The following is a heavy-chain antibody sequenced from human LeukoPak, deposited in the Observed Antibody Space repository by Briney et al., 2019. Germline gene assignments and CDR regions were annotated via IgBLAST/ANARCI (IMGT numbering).Heavy chain of an antibody. CDR1: GFTFSSYW. D-gene: IGHD4-4*01. Sequence: GGSLRLSCAAPGFTFSSYWMLRVRQAPGKGLVWVSRINSEGSSTSYADSVKGRFTISRDNAKNTLYLQMNSLRAEDTAVYYCARVSWAVTLHMDVWGQGTTVTVSS. CDR2: INSEGSST. J-gene: IGHJ6*02. CDR3: ARVSWAVTLHMDV. V-gene: IGHV3-74*01.